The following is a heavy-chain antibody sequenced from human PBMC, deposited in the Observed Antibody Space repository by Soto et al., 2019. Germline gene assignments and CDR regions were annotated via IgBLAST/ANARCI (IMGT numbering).Heavy chain of an antibody. CDR3: ARVRGGLGYCSGGSCYSNYYYYMDV. D-gene: IGHD2-15*01. V-gene: IGHV4-34*01. Sequence: QVQLQQWGAGLLKPSETLSLTCAVYGGSFSGYYWSWIRQPPGKGLEWIGEINHSGSTNYNPSLKSRVTISVDTSKIEFSLKLGSVTAADTAVYYCARVRGGLGYCSGGSCYSNYYYYMDVWGKGTTVTVSS. CDR2: INHSGST. J-gene: IGHJ6*03. CDR1: GGSFSGYY.